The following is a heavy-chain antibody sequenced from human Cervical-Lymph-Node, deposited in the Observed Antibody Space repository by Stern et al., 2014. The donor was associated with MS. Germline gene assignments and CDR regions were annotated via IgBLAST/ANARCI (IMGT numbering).Heavy chain of an antibody. Sequence: EVQLVESGGGLVQPGGSLRLSCAASGFTFSSLWMNWVRPAPGKGLEWVANIKQDGSETHYVDSVKGRFTISRDNAKNSLYLQMNSLRAEDTAMYYCARGGYSYAFGVDSWGQGTLLTVSS. CDR2: IKQDGSET. V-gene: IGHV3-7*03. J-gene: IGHJ4*02. CDR1: GFTFSSLW. CDR3: ARGGYSYAFGVDS. D-gene: IGHD5-18*01.